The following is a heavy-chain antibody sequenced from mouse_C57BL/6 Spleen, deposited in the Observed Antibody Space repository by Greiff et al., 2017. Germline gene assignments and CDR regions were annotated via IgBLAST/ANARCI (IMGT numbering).Heavy chain of an antibody. J-gene: IGHJ1*03. CDR3: AKDSSYDGYSWYFDV. Sequence: EVHLVESGGGLVKPGGSLKLSCAASGFTFSSYAMSWVRQTPEKRLEWVATISDGGSYTYYPDNVKGRFTISRDTAKNNLYLQMSHLKSEDTAMYYCAKDSSYDGYSWYFDVWGTGTTVTVSS. D-gene: IGHD2-3*01. V-gene: IGHV5-4*01. CDR2: ISDGGSYT. CDR1: GFTFSSYA.